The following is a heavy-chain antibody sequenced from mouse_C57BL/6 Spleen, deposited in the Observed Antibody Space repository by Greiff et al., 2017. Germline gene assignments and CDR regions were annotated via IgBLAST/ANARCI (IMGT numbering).Heavy chain of an antibody. V-gene: IGHV5-4*01. Sequence: EVKLVESGGGLVKPGGSLKLSCAASGFTFSSYAMSWVRQTPDKRLEWVATISDGGSYTYYPDNVKGRFTISRDNAKNNLYLQMSHLKSEDTAMYYCAREDSSYWYFDVWGTGTTVTVSS. CDR2: ISDGGSYT. J-gene: IGHJ1*03. CDR1: GFTFSSYA. CDR3: AREDSSYWYFDV.